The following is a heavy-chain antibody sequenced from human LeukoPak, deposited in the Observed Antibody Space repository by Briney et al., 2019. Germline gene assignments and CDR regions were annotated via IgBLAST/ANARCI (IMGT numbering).Heavy chain of an antibody. D-gene: IGHD3-3*01. CDR2: ISAYNGNT. CDR3: ARSLYYDFWSGYYGMDV. CDR1: VYTFTSNG. V-gene: IGHV1-18*01. Sequence: ASVKVSCKASVYTFTSNGISWVRQATGQWLEWMVWISAYNGNTNYAQKLQAIVTMTTDTSTSTAYMELRSLRSDDTAVYYCARSLYYDFWSGYYGMDVWGQGTTVTVSS. J-gene: IGHJ6*01.